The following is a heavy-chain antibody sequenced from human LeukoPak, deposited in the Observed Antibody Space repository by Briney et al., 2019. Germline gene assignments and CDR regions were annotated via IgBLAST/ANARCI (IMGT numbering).Heavy chain of an antibody. V-gene: IGHV3-23*01. Sequence: PGGSLRLSCAASGFTFSSYAMGWVREAPGKGLEWVSAICGSGGSTYYADSVKGRFTISRDNSKNTLYLQMNSLRAEDTAVYYCAKAPVVVAAHDYYYYMDVWGKGTTVTVSS. J-gene: IGHJ6*03. CDR1: GFTFSSYA. CDR2: ICGSGGST. D-gene: IGHD2-15*01. CDR3: AKAPVVVAAHDYYYYMDV.